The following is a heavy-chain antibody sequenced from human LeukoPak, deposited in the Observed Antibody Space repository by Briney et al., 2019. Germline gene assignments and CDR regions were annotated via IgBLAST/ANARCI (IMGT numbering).Heavy chain of an antibody. Sequence: PSETLSLTCTVPGGSISSYYWSWIRQPAGKGLEWIGRIYSSGSTNYNPSLKSRVTMSVDTSTTHFPLRLSSVTAADTAVYYCAREGGDSSGWYGGYYFDYWGQGTLVTVSS. CDR1: GGSISSYY. V-gene: IGHV4-4*07. D-gene: IGHD6-19*01. CDR3: AREGGDSSGWYGGYYFDY. CDR2: IYSSGST. J-gene: IGHJ4*02.